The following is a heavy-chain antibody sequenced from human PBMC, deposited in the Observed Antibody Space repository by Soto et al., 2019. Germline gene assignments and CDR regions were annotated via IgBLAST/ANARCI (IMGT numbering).Heavy chain of an antibody. V-gene: IGHV4-59*01. CDR1: GGSISSYY. CDR3: ARLGGDNFVFDY. D-gene: IGHD3-3*01. Sequence: PSETLSLTCTVSGGSISSYYWNWIRQPPGKGLEWIGYVYHSGGTTYNPSLKSRVTISIDTSKNDFSLNLRSVTAADTAVYFCARLGGDNFVFDYWGRGTLVTVSS. CDR2: VYHSGGT. J-gene: IGHJ4*02.